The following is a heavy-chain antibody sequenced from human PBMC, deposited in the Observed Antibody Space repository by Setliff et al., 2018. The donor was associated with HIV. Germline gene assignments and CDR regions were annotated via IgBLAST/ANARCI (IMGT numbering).Heavy chain of an antibody. Sequence: SVKVSCKASGGTFSSYAISWVRQAPGQGLEWMGGIIPIFGTANYAQKFQGRVTITTDESTSTAYMELCSLRSEDTAVYYCARDRGEVAMVRGAHDAFDIWGQGTMVTVSS. CDR1: GGTFSSYA. CDR3: ARDRGEVAMVRGAHDAFDI. D-gene: IGHD3-10*01. CDR2: IIPIFGTA. V-gene: IGHV1-69*05. J-gene: IGHJ3*02.